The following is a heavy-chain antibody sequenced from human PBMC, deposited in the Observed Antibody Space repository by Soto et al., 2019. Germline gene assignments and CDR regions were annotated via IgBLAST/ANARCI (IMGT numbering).Heavy chain of an antibody. D-gene: IGHD2-15*01. CDR2: ISGSGGST. J-gene: IGHJ5*02. CDR3: AKGGLGYCSGGSCYSGWFDP. CDR1: GFTFSSYA. V-gene: IGHV3-23*01. Sequence: GSLRLSCAASGFTFSSYAMSWVRQAPGKGLEWVSAISGSGGSTYYADSVKGRFTISRDNSKNTLYLQMNSLRAEDTAVYYCAKGGLGYCSGGSCYSGWFDPWGQGTLVTVSS.